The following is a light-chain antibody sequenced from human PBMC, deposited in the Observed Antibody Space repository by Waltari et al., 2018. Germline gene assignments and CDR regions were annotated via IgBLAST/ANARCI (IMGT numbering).Light chain of an antibody. CDR3: QQFSFSTRWT. J-gene: IGKJ1*01. CDR2: GAS. Sequence: ENLLTQSPGTLSVSPGERATLFCRASPSVSGNSLAWYQQKPGQAPRLLIYGASSRATGIPDRFSGSGSGTDFTLTISRVAPEDFAVYYCQQFSFSTRWTFGQGTKVEIK. CDR1: PSVSGNS. V-gene: IGKV3-20*01.